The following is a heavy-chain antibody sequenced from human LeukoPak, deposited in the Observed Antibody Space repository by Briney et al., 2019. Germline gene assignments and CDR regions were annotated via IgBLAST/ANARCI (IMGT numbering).Heavy chain of an antibody. CDR2: IYHSGST. J-gene: IGHJ4*02. V-gene: IGHV4-38-2*02. D-gene: IGHD1-26*01. Sequence: PSETLSLTCTVSGYSISSGYYWGWIRQPPGKGLEWIGSIYHSGSTYYNPSLKSRVTISVDTSKNQFSLKLSSVTAADTAVYYCARVMVVGATVDYWGQGTLVTVSS. CDR3: ARVMVVGATVDY. CDR1: GYSISSGYY.